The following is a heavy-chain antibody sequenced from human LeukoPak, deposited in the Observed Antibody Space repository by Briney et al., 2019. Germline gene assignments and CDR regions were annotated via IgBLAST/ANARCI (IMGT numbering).Heavy chain of an antibody. CDR2: ISYDGSNK. D-gene: IGHD5-12*01. CDR1: GFTFSSYA. J-gene: IGHJ4*02. Sequence: GGSLRLSCAASGFTFSSYAMHWVRQAPGKGLEWVAVISYDGSNKYYADSVKGRFTISRDNSKNTLYLQMNSLRAEDTAVYYCARGGEYSGYDPTGYWGQGTLVTVSS. V-gene: IGHV3-30-3*01. CDR3: ARGGEYSGYDPTGY.